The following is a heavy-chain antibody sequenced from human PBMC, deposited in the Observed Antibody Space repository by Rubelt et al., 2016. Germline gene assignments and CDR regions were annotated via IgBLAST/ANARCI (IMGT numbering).Heavy chain of an antibody. CDR2: IYWDDDK. CDR3: AHYYYDSSGYPTVDY. D-gene: IGHD3-22*01. V-gene: IGHV2-5*02. CDR1: GFSLSTSGVG. J-gene: IGHJ4*02. Sequence: QITLKESGPTLVKPTQTLTLTCTFSGFSLSTSGVGVGWIRQPPGKALEWLALIYWDDDKRYSPSLKSRLTITKDTSKTQLVLTMTNMDPVDTATYYCAHYYYDSSGYPTVDYWGQGTLVTVSS.